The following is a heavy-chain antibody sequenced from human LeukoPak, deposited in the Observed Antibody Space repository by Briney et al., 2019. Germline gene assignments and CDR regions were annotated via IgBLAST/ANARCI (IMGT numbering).Heavy chain of an antibody. J-gene: IGHJ4*02. CDR1: GFRFSDYW. D-gene: IGHD3-16*01. CDR2: IKKDGSEQ. CDR3: TTEFGRPGY. Sequence: GGSLRLSCAASGFRFSDYWSSWGRQAPGIGLEWVANIKKDGSEQNYVDSVKGRFTISRDNAKNSLYLQMNSLRVEDTAVYYCTTEFGRPGYWGQGTLVTVSS. V-gene: IGHV3-7*05.